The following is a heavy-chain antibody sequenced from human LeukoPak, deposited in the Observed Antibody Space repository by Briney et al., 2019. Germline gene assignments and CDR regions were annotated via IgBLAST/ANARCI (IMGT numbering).Heavy chain of an antibody. D-gene: IGHD5-18*01. CDR3: ARDSHLPYSYGSDY. Sequence: GGSLRLSCAASGFTFGSYAMSWVRQAPGGKGLEWVSAISGTGASTYYADSVKGRFTISRDNAKNSLYLQMNSLRAEDTAVYYCARDSHLPYSYGSDYWGQGTLVTVSS. J-gene: IGHJ4*02. V-gene: IGHV3-23*01. CDR2: ISGTGAST. CDR1: GFTFGSYA.